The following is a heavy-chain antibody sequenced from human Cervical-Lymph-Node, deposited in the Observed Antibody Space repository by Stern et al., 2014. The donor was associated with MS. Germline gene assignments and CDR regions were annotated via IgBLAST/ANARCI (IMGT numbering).Heavy chain of an antibody. D-gene: IGHD3-10*01. CDR2: INPNSDAT. J-gene: IGHJ6*04. CDR1: GSTFNGHY. V-gene: IGHV1-2*06. Sequence: VQLVESGADLKQPGASVKVSCKASGSTFNGHYIHWVRQAPGRGLEWLGRINPNSDATQYAKKLQGRVTMTRDSSISTVYMEVSSLTSEDTALFYCARDAGHYDSGNSRGETENYRYYGMDVGGKGTTVTVS. CDR3: ARDAGHYDSGNSRGETENYRYYGMDV.